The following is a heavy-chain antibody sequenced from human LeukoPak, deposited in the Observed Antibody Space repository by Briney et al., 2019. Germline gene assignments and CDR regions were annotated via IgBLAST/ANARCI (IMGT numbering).Heavy chain of an antibody. V-gene: IGHV4-31*03. Sequence: SETLSLTCTVSGGSISSGGYYWSWIRQHPGKGLEWIGYIYYSGSTYYNPSLKGRVTISVDTSKNQFSLKLSSVTAADTAVYYCARDLDRPDNWFDPWGQGTLVTVSS. CDR3: ARDLDRPDNWFDP. J-gene: IGHJ5*02. CDR1: GGSISSGGYY. CDR2: IYYSGST.